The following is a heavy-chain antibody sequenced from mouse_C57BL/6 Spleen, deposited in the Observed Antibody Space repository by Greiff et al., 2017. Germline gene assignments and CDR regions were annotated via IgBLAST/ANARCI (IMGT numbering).Heavy chain of an antibody. J-gene: IGHJ4*01. Sequence: EVQGVESGGGLVKPGGSLTLSCAASGFTFSDYGMHWVRQAPEKGLEWVAYISSGSSTIYYADTVKGRFTISRYNAKNTLFLQMTSLRSEDTAMYYCARGGGYEAMDYWGQGTSVTVSS. V-gene: IGHV5-17*01. CDR2: ISSGSSTI. CDR1: GFTFSDYG. CDR3: ARGGGYEAMDY. D-gene: IGHD1-1*02.